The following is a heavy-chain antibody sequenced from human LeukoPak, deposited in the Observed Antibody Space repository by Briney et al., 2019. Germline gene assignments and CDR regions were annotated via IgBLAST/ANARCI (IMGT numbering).Heavy chain of an antibody. D-gene: IGHD5-18*01. J-gene: IGHJ4*02. Sequence: SETLSLTCTVSGGSISSSSAYWGWIRQPPGKGLEWIGSIYYSKNTYYNPSLKSRVTISADTSKNQFSLTLGPVSATDTAVYYCVSPRGFSYGYFDYWGQGTLVTVSS. V-gene: IGHV4-39*01. CDR1: GGSISSSSAY. CDR2: IYYSKNT. CDR3: VSPRGFSYGYFDY.